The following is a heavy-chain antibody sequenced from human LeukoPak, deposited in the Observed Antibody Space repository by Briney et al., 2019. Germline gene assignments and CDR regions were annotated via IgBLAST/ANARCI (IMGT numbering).Heavy chain of an antibody. V-gene: IGHV1-2*02. J-gene: IGHJ3*02. CDR3: ARAQWLGDGFDI. CDR1: GYTFTGYY. CDR2: INPDSGGT. Sequence: ASVKVSCKASGYTFTGYYMHWVRQAPGQGLEWMGWINPDSGGTNYAQKFRGRVTMTRDTSISTAYMELSRLISDDTAVYYCARAQWLGDGFDIWGQGTMVTVSS. D-gene: IGHD3-10*01.